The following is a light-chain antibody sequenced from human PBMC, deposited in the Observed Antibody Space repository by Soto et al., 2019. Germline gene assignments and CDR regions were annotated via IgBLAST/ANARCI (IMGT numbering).Light chain of an antibody. J-gene: IGLJ1*01. CDR2: EVS. V-gene: IGLV2-8*01. CDR1: SSDVGGYNY. Sequence: QSVLTQPPSASGSPGQSVTISCTGTSSDVGGYNYVSWYQQHPGKAPKLFIYEVSKRPSGVPDRFSGSKSGNTASLTVSGLQTDDEDDYYCGSYAGSNNHVFGTGTKV. CDR3: GSYAGSNNHV.